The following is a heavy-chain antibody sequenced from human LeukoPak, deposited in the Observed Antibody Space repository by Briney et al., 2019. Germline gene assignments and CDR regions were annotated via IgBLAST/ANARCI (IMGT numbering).Heavy chain of an antibody. D-gene: IGHD5-12*01. CDR3: AKETGYSGYDYGDY. V-gene: IGHV3-53*01. CDR2: IYSGGRT. Sequence: GGSLRLSCAASGFTVINNYLTWVRQAPGKGLEWVSDIYSGGRTHFADSVKGRFTISRDSSKNTLYLQMNSLRAEDTAVYYCAKETGYSGYDYGDYWGQGTLVTVSS. J-gene: IGHJ4*02. CDR1: GFTVINNY.